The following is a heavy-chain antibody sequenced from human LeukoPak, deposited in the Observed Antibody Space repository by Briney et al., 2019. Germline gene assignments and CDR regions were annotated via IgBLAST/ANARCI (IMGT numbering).Heavy chain of an antibody. CDR3: ALGDCPTTSCYPGVAFDI. Sequence: PSQTLSLTCTVSGGSISSGGYFWRWIRQPAGKGLEWIGRFYASGSTNYNPSLQSRVTISVDTSKNQFSLKLTSVTAADTAVYYCALGDCPTTSCYPGVAFDIWGQGTMVTVSS. CDR2: FYASGST. D-gene: IGHD2-2*01. V-gene: IGHV4-61*02. J-gene: IGHJ3*02. CDR1: GGSISSGGYF.